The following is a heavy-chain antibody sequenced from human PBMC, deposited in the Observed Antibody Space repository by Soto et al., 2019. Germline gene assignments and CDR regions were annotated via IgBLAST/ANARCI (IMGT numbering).Heavy chain of an antibody. CDR1: GFTFTTYA. Sequence: GGSLRLPCAASGFTFTTYAMSWVRQAPGKGLEWVSIISGSGGTTYYADSVKGRFTISRDNSKNTLYLQMNSLRVEDTAVYYCARDLNGDYGYWGQGTLVTVSS. D-gene: IGHD4-17*01. V-gene: IGHV3-23*01. CDR2: ISGSGGTT. J-gene: IGHJ4*02. CDR3: ARDLNGDYGY.